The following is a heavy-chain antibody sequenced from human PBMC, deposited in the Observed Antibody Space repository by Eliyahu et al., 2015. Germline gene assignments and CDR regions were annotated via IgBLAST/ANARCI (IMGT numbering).Heavy chain of an antibody. Sequence: QVQLQESGPGLVKPSETLSLPCXVPGXSMXXSGYYWGWIRQSPGKGLEWIGXVDYNGNTHYNPSLRRRVTVSVDTSKRQFSLRLNSVTASDTSTYYCARHRVYKSGWFFGPHYXDYWGQGALVTVSS. J-gene: IGHJ4*02. CDR1: GXSMXXSGYY. V-gene: IGHV4-39*01. D-gene: IGHD6-19*01. CDR3: ARHRVYKSGWFFGPHYXDY. CDR2: VDYNGNT.